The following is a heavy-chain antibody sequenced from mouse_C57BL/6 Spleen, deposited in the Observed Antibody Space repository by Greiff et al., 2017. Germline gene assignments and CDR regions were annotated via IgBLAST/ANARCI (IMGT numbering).Heavy chain of an antibody. D-gene: IGHD3-2*02. Sequence: EVKLMESGGGLVKPGGSLKLSCAASGFTFSSYAMSWVRQTPEKRLEWVATISDGGSYTYYPDNVKGRFTISRDNAKNNLYLQMSHLKSEDTAMYYWARAQTAQATLAYWGQGTLVTVSA. CDR1: GFTFSSYA. CDR2: ISDGGSYT. V-gene: IGHV5-4*03. CDR3: ARAQTAQATLAY. J-gene: IGHJ3*01.